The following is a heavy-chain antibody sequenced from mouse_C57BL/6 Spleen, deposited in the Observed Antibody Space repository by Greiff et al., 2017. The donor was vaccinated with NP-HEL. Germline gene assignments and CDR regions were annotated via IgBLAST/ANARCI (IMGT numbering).Heavy chain of an antibody. CDR2: IWTGGGT. V-gene: IGHV2-9-1*01. J-gene: IGHJ1*03. CDR1: GFSLTSYA. CDR3: ARNYYGSSYENWYFDV. Sequence: VQVVESGPGLVAPSQSLSITCTVSGFSLTSYAISWVRQPPGKGLEWLGVIWTGGGTNYNSALKSRLSISKDNSKSQVFLKMNSLQTDDTARYYCARNYYGSSYENWYFDVWGTGTTVTVSS. D-gene: IGHD1-1*01.